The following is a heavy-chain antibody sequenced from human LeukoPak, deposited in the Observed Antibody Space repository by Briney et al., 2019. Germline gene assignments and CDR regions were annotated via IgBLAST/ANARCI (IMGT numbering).Heavy chain of an antibody. CDR1: GGSINNYY. V-gene: IGHV4-59*08. CDR2: ISYTGNT. D-gene: IGHD6-13*01. J-gene: IGHJ4*02. CDR3: VRLKAAGPWFFDY. Sequence: SETLSLTCTVSGGSINNYYWSWIRQPPGKGLEWIGYISYTGNTNYNPSLKSRVTISVDTSKNQFSLRLTSVTAADTAVYYCVRLKAAGPWFFDYWGQGTLVTVSS.